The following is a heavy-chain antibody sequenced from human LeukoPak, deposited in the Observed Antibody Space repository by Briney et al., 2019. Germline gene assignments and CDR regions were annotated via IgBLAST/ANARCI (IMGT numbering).Heavy chain of an antibody. V-gene: IGHV4-59*01. J-gene: IGHJ4*02. CDR2: IYYSGST. CDR3: ARAPVEELLDY. D-gene: IGHD1-26*01. Sequence: SETLSLTCTVPGGSISSYYWSWIRQPPGKGLECIAYIYYSGSTNYNPSLKSRVTISVDTSKNQFSLKLSSVTAADTAVYYCARAPVEELLDYWGQGTLVTVSS. CDR1: GGSISSYY.